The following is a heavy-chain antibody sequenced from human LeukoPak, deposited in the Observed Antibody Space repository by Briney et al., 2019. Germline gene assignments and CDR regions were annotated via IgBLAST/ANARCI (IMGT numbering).Heavy chain of an antibody. CDR3: ARDQFEQLALNYYYYYGMDV. D-gene: IGHD6-13*01. CDR2: ISYDGSNK. V-gene: IGHV3-30-3*01. J-gene: IGHJ6*02. Sequence: GGSLRLSCAASGFTFSSYAMHWVRQAPGKGLEWVAVISYDGSNKYYADSVKGRFTISRDNSKNTLYLQMNSLRAEDTAVYYCARDQFEQLALNYYYYYGMDVWGQGTTVTVSS. CDR1: GFTFSSYA.